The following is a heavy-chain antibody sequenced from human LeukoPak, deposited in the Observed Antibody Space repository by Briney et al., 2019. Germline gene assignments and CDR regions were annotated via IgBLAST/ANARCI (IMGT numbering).Heavy chain of an antibody. CDR3: ARQKYSSSWGGGAFDI. CDR2: IYCSGST. J-gene: IGHJ3*02. Sequence: PSQTLSLTCTVSGGSISSGSYYWSWIRQPAGKGLEWIGRIYCSGSTYYNPSLKSRVIISADTSKNQFSLKLSSVTAADTAVYYCARQKYSSSWGGGAFDIWGQGTMVTVSS. CDR1: GGSISSGSYY. D-gene: IGHD6-6*01. V-gene: IGHV4-61*02.